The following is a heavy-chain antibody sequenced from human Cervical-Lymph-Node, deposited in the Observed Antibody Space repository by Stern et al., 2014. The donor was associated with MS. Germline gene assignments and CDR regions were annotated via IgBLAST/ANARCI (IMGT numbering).Heavy chain of an antibody. CDR1: GGSISSSSYY. D-gene: IGHD2-15*01. J-gene: IGHJ6*02. CDR2: IYYSGST. V-gene: IGHV4-39*02. CDR3: AGDCSGGSCLDPSYYYGMDV. Sequence: QVQLQESGPGLVKPSETLSLTCTVSGGSISSSSYYWGWIRQPPGKGLEWIGGIYYSGSTYYNPSLKSRVPITLVTAKHPFSLKLSSVTAADTAVYYCAGDCSGGSCLDPSYYYGMDVWGQGTTVTVSS.